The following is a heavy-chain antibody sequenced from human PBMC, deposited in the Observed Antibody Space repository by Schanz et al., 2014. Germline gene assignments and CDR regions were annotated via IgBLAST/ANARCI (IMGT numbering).Heavy chain of an antibody. V-gene: IGHV1-69*02. CDR3: ARAKRFGDMDV. CDR2: VIPILGVT. CDR1: GGTFSRLT. Sequence: QVQLVQSGADVKKPGSSVRVSCKASGGTFSRLTFSWVRQAPGQGLEWMGRVIPILGVTHYAQKFQGRVTITADKSTTTAYMELRGLRSEDTAVYYCARAKRFGDMDVWGKGTTVTVSS. D-gene: IGHD3-10*01. J-gene: IGHJ6*04.